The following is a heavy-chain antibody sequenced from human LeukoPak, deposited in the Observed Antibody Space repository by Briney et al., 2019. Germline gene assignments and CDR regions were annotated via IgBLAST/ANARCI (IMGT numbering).Heavy chain of an antibody. Sequence: SGGSLRLSYAASGFTFDDYAMHWVRQAPGKGLEWVSGISWNSGSIGYADSVKGRFTIPRDNAKNSLYLQMSNLRAEDTAVYFCARGGGLDVWGQGATVTVSS. V-gene: IGHV3-9*01. D-gene: IGHD3-16*01. CDR1: GFTFDDYA. J-gene: IGHJ6*02. CDR2: ISWNSGSI. CDR3: ARGGGLDV.